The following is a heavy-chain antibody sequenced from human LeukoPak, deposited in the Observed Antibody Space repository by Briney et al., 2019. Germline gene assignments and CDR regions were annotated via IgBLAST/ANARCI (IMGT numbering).Heavy chain of an antibody. V-gene: IGHV3-11*06. J-gene: IGHJ3*02. Sequence: GRSLRLSCAASGFTFSDYYMSWVRQAPGKGLEWVSYISSSSSYTNYADSVKGRFTISRDNAKNSLYLQMNSLRDEDTAVYYCARVGYAFDIWGQGTMVTVSS. CDR3: ARVGYAFDI. CDR2: ISSSSSYT. CDR1: GFTFSDYY.